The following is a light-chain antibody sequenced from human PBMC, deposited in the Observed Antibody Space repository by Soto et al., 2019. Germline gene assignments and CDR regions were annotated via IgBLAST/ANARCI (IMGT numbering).Light chain of an antibody. J-gene: IGKJ1*01. Sequence: EIVMTQSPVTLSMSPGERATLSCRAGESVSSNLAWYQQKPGQAPRLLIYGASTRATGVPARFTGSGSGTEFTLTISSLQFVDSAVYYCQQYNNWWTFGQGTKVEIK. CDR3: QQYNNWWT. V-gene: IGKV3-15*01. CDR2: GAS. CDR1: ESVSSN.